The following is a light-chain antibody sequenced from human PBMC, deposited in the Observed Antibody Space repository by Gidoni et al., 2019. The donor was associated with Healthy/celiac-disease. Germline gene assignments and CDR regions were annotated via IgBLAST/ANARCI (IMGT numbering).Light chain of an antibody. Sequence: EIELTQSRGTVSLSPGERATLSCRASQSVSSSYLAWYQQKAGQAPSLLIYGASSRATGIPDSFSGGWSGTYFTLTISRLEPEDFAVYYCQQYGGSPPTFGRGTKVEIK. J-gene: IGKJ1*01. V-gene: IGKV3-20*01. CDR3: QQYGGSPPT. CDR1: QSVSSSY. CDR2: GAS.